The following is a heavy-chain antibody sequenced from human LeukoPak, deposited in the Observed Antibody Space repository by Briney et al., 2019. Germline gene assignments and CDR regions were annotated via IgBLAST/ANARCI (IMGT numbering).Heavy chain of an antibody. CDR1: GYTFISYY. Sequence: ASVKVSCKASGYTFISYYIHWVRQAPGQGLEWMTIINPSGGSTSYAQKFQGRVTITADKSTSTAYMELSSLRSEDTAVYYCAREEANSGSYYFDYWGQGTLVTVSS. V-gene: IGHV1-46*01. CDR2: INPSGGST. D-gene: IGHD1-26*01. CDR3: AREEANSGSYYFDY. J-gene: IGHJ4*02.